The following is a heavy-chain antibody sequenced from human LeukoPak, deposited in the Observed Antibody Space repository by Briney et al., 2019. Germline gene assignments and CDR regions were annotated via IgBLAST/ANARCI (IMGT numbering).Heavy chain of an antibody. CDR1: GYTFTGYY. D-gene: IGHD6-13*01. CDR2: INPNSGGT. Sequence: ASVKVSCKASGYTFTGYYMHWVRQAPGQGLEWMGWINPNSGGTNYVQKFQGRVTMTRDTSISTAYMELSRLRSDDTAVYYCARDGTAAAGPDAFDIWGQGTMVTVSS. J-gene: IGHJ3*02. CDR3: ARDGTAAAGPDAFDI. V-gene: IGHV1-2*02.